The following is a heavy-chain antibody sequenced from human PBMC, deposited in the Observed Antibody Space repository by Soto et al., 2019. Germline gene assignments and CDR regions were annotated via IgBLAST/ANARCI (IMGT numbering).Heavy chain of an antibody. CDR3: ASRARKYGGPEVDR. CDR1: GGSITSPNW. CDR2: MYFSGTT. V-gene: IGHV4-4*02. J-gene: IGHJ5*02. D-gene: IGHD3-10*01. Sequence: SETLSLTCTVSGGSITSPNWWSWVRQPPGEGLEWIGEMYFSGTTNYNPSLKSRVAISLDKTKQHFSLTLRSVTAADTAVYYCASRARKYGGPEVDRWGQGTLVTVSS.